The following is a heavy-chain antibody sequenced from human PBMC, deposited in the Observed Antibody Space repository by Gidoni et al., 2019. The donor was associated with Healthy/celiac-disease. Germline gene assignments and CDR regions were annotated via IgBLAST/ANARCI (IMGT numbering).Heavy chain of an antibody. V-gene: IGHV3-30*18. CDR2: ISYDGSNK. Sequence: QVQLVESGGGVVQPVRSLRLSCAASGFTSSSFGMHWVRQAPGKGLEWVAVISYDGSNKYYADSVKSRFTISRDNSKNTLYLQMNSLRAEDTAVYYCAKNKRQIVPAARGSWFDPWGQGTLVTVSS. D-gene: IGHD2-2*01. CDR1: GFTSSSFG. CDR3: AKNKRQIVPAARGSWFDP. J-gene: IGHJ5*02.